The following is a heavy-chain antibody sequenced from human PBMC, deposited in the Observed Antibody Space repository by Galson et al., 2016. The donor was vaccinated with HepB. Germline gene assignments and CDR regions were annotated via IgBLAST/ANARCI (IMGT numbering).Heavy chain of an antibody. V-gene: IGHV4-61*02. CDR3: ATTLMATPEDY. J-gene: IGHJ4*02. CDR2: MYSTGDA. CDR1: GDSFSRDNYY. D-gene: IGHD5-24*01. Sequence: TLSLTCTVSGDSFSRDNYYWYWVRQPADKGLEWIGRMYSTGDANYNPSLKSRVTMSLDTSKTQFSLNLRSVTAADTAVYFCATTLMATPEDYWGQGILVTVSS.